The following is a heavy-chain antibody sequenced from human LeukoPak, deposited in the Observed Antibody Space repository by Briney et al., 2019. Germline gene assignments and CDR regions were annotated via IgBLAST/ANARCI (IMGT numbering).Heavy chain of an antibody. V-gene: IGHV3-21*01. CDR2: ISSSSSYI. J-gene: IGHJ5*02. CDR1: GFTFSSYS. Sequence: GGSLRLSCAASGFTFSSYSMNWVRQAPGKGLEWVSSISSSSSYIYYAGPVKGRFTISRDNAKNSLYLQMNSLRAEDTAVYYCARDVLYYYGSGSSAGWFDPWGQGTLVTVSS. CDR3: ARDVLYYYGSGSSAGWFDP. D-gene: IGHD3-10*01.